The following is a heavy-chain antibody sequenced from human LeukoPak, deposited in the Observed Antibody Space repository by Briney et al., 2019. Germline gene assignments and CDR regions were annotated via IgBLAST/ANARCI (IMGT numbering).Heavy chain of an antibody. CDR3: ARDLGSSGGNWFDP. CDR1: GFTFSNYW. J-gene: IGHJ5*02. V-gene: IGHV3-11*01. D-gene: IGHD1-14*01. Sequence: GGSLRLSCEGSGFTFSNYWMSWVRQAPGKGLEWVSAISSSGSTIYYADSVKGRFTISRDNAKNSLYLQMNSLRAEDTAVYYCARDLGSSGGNWFDPWGQGTLVTVSS. CDR2: ISSSGSTI.